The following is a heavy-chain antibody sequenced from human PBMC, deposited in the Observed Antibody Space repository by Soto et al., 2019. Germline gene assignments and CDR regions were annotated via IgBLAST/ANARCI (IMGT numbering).Heavy chain of an antibody. D-gene: IGHD6-6*01. CDR3: ARKSSLAARGLFRYNYYGLDV. V-gene: IGHV4-34*01. CDR1: GGSFSGSY. Sequence: SETLSLTCAVYGGSFSGSYWNWIRQSPGKGLEWIGEINHSGSTNYNPSLKSRVTISVDTSKNQFSLKLTSVTAADTAVYFCARKSSLAARGLFRYNYYGLDVWGQGTTVTVSS. J-gene: IGHJ6*02. CDR2: INHSGST.